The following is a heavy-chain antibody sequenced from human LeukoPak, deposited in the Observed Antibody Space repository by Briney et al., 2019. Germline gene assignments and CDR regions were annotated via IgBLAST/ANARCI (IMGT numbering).Heavy chain of an antibody. CDR1: GFTFSSYA. CDR2: ISYDGSNK. CDR3: ARGLDIVVVVAALIPGDAFHI. J-gene: IGHJ3*02. Sequence: GRSLRLSCAASGFTFSSYAMYWVRQAPGKGRELVTVISYDGSNKYYADSVKGRFTISRDNSKNTLYLQMNSLRAEDTAVYYCARGLDIVVVVAALIPGDAFHIGREGTMVTV. V-gene: IGHV3-30*04. D-gene: IGHD2-15*01.